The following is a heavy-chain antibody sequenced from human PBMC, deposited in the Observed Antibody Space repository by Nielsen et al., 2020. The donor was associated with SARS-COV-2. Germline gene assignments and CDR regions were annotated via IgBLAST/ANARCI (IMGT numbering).Heavy chain of an antibody. CDR1: GGSISSSSYF. CDR2: LFHSGLT. Sequence: SETLSLTCTVSGGSISSSSYFWGWIRQTPGQGLEWIGSLFHSGLTHYNPSLNSRVSISVDTSKSQFSLKLRSVTAADTGLYYCARHDFNYGSGTSDYYGMDVWGQGTTVTVSS. J-gene: IGHJ6*02. V-gene: IGHV4-39*01. CDR3: ARHDFNYGSGTSDYYGMDV. D-gene: IGHD3-10*01.